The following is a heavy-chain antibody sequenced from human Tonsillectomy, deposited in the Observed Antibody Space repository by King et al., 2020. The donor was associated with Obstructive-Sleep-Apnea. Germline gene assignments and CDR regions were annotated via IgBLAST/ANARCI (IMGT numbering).Heavy chain of an antibody. D-gene: IGHD6-6*01. CDR1: GGSISSYY. CDR3: ARHDRSSLRYYFDY. CDR2: IYYRGGT. J-gene: IGHJ4*02. Sequence: QLQESGPGLVKPSETLSLTCTVSGGSISSYYWSWIRQPPGKGLEWIGYIYYRGGTNNNPSLKSRVTISVETAKNQFSPKLSSVTAADTAVYYCARHDRSSLRYYFDYWGQGTLVTVSS. V-gene: IGHV4-59*08.